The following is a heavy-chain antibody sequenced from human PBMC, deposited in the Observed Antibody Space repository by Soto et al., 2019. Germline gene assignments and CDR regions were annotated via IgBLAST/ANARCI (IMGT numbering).Heavy chain of an antibody. V-gene: IGHV3-23*01. CDR3: AKADSYYYYYGMDV. Sequence: GWSLRLSCATSGFTFNTYGMAWVRQAPGKGLAWVSAILGTGDRVSYVDSVKGRFTISRDNSKNTLYLQMNSLRAEDTAVYYCAKADSYYYYYGMDVWGQGTTVTVSS. CDR2: ILGTGDRV. J-gene: IGHJ6*02. CDR1: GFTFNTYG.